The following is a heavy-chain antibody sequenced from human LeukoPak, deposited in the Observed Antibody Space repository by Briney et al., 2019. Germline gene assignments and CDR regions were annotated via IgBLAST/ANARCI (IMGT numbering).Heavy chain of an antibody. CDR2: IKRDGSEK. J-gene: IGHJ1*01. V-gene: IGHV3-7*01. D-gene: IGHD3-22*01. CDR3: ARDTPKYYYDSSGYYPAEYFQH. Sequence: PGGSLRLSCAASGFTFSSYWMSWVRQAPGKGLEWVANIKRDGSEKYYVDSVKGRFTISRDNAKNSLYLQMNSLRAEDTAVYYRARDTPKYYYDSSGYYPAEYFQHWGQGTLVTVSS. CDR1: GFTFSSYW.